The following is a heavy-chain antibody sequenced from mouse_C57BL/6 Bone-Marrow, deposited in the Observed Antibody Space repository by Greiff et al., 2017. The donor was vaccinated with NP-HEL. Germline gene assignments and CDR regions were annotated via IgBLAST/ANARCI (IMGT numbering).Heavy chain of an antibody. V-gene: IGHV5-17*01. Sequence: EVKLVESGGGLVKPGGSLKLSCAASGFTFSDYGMHWVRQAPEKGLEWVAYISSGSSTIYYADTVKGRFTISRDNAKNTLFLQMTSLRSEDTAMYYCAREYYYGSSWYLDYWGQGTTLTVSS. D-gene: IGHD1-1*01. CDR1: GFTFSDYG. CDR2: ISSGSSTI. CDR3: AREYYYGSSWYLDY. J-gene: IGHJ2*01.